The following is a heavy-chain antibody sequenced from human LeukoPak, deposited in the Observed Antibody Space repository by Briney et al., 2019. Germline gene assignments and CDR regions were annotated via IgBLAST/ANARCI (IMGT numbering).Heavy chain of an antibody. Sequence: SDTLSLTCAVYGGSFSGYYWSWIRQPPGKGLEWIGEINHSGSTNYNPSLESRVTISVDTSKNQFSLKLSSVTAADTAVYYCARELLRFGDSQAVDYWGQGTLVTVSS. D-gene: IGHD3-10*01. CDR2: INHSGST. CDR3: ARELLRFGDSQAVDY. CDR1: GGSFSGYY. V-gene: IGHV4-34*01. J-gene: IGHJ4*02.